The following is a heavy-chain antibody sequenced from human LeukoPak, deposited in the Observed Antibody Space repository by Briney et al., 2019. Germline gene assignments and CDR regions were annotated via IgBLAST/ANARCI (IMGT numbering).Heavy chain of an antibody. CDR2: IYYSGST. Sequence: PSETLSLTCTVSGGSISSYYWSWIRQPPGKGLEWIGYIYYSGSTNYNPSLKSRVTISVDTSKNQFSLKLSSVTAADTAVYYCARGHYYGSVSDYNPCFDPWGQGTLVTVSS. D-gene: IGHD3-10*01. CDR1: GGSISSYY. V-gene: IGHV4-59*01. J-gene: IGHJ5*02. CDR3: ARGHYYGSVSDYNPCFDP.